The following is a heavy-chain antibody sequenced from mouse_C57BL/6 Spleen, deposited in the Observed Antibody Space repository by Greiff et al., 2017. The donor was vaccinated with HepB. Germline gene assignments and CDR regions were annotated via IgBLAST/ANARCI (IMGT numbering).Heavy chain of an antibody. J-gene: IGHJ3*01. CDR1: GYTFTDYY. D-gene: IGHD1-1*01. CDR3: AREIYYYGSSYEGEWFAY. V-gene: IGHV1-26*01. CDR2: INPNNGGT. Sequence: EVQLQQSGPELVKPGASVKISCKASGYTFTDYYMNWVKQSHGKSLEWIGDINPNNGGTSYNQKFKGKATLTVDKSSSTAYMELRSLTSEDSAVYYCAREIYYYGSSYEGEWFAYWGQGTLVTVSA.